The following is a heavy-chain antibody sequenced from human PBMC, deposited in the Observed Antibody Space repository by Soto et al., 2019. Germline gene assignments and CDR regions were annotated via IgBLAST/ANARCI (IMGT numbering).Heavy chain of an antibody. Sequence: QVPLVESGGGVVQPGRSLRLSSAASGFTFSSYGMHWVRQAPGKGLEWVAVIWYDGSNKYYADSVKGRFTISRDNSKNTLYLQMNSLRAEDTAVYYCARDLGSYYGGGYYYGMDVWGQGTTVTVSS. CDR1: GFTFSSYG. D-gene: IGHD1-26*01. V-gene: IGHV3-33*01. CDR2: IWYDGSNK. CDR3: ARDLGSYYGGGYYYGMDV. J-gene: IGHJ6*02.